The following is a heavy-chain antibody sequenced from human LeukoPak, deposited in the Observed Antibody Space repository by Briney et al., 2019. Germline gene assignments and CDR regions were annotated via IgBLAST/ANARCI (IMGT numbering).Heavy chain of an antibody. V-gene: IGHV4-59*01. J-gene: IGHJ4*02. CDR2: FYYGGNT. CDR1: GGSLRSYY. D-gene: IGHD5-18*01. Sequence: SETLSLTCTVSGGSLRSYYWGWIRQPPGKGLEWIGYFYYGGNTNYNPSLKSRVTISVDTSKNQFSLKLNSVTAADTAVYYCARSYTAMVTADYWGQGTLVTVSS. CDR3: ARSYTAMVTADY.